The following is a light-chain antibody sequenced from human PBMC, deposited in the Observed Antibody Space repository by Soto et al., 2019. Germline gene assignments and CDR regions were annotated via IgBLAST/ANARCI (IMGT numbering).Light chain of an antibody. V-gene: IGKV1-6*02. J-gene: IGKJ4*01. CDR1: QNIGDW. CDR3: LQAYNYPLT. CDR2: AAS. Sequence: ILLTQSPSPLPAFVGARVTIPCRASQNIGDWLAWYQQKPGKAPKLLIYAASSLQSGVPSTFSGSGSGTDFTLTISSLQPEDFATYYCLQAYNYPLTFGGGTKVDIK.